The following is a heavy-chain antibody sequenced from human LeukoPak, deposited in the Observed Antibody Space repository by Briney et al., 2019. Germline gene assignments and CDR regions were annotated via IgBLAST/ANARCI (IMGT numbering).Heavy chain of an antibody. Sequence: ASVKVSCKASGYTFTSYGINWVRQATGQGLEWMGWMNPNSGNTGYAQEFQGRVTMTRNTSISTAYMELSSLRSEDTAVYYCARSMHYYDSSGSSDAFDIWGQGTMVTVSS. CDR1: GYTFTSYG. CDR3: ARSMHYYDSSGSSDAFDI. D-gene: IGHD3-22*01. J-gene: IGHJ3*02. V-gene: IGHV1-8*02. CDR2: MNPNSGNT.